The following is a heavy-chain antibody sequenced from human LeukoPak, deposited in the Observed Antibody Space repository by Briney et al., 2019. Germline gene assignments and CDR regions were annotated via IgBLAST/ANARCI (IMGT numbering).Heavy chain of an antibody. CDR3: ASNTVSALAFDI. Sequence: SVKVSCKASGGTFSSYAISWVRQAPGQGLEWMGGIIPIFGTANYAQKFQGRVTITADESTSTAYMELSSLRSEDTAVYYCASNTVSALAFDIWGQGTMVTVSS. D-gene: IGHD4-17*01. CDR2: IIPIFGTA. V-gene: IGHV1-69*13. J-gene: IGHJ3*02. CDR1: GGTFSSYA.